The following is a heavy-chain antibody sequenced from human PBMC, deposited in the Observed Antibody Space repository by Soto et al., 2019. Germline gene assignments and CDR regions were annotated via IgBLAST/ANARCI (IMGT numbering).Heavy chain of an antibody. CDR1: GFTFSNDW. CDR3: ARGPAADAFDI. Sequence: GGSLRLSCAASGFTFSNDWINWVRQAPGKGLEWVSSISSSSSYIYYADSVKGRFTISRDNAKNSLYLQMNSLRAEDTAVYYCARGPAADAFDIWGQGTMVTVSS. V-gene: IGHV3-21*01. CDR2: ISSSSSYI. D-gene: IGHD2-2*01. J-gene: IGHJ3*02.